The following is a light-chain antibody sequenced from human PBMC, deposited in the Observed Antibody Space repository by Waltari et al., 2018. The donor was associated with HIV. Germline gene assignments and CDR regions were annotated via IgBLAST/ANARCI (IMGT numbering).Light chain of an antibody. J-gene: IGLJ3*02. CDR3: QPYDSSLSAWV. CDR2: GNT. CDR1: GSHLGDDYY. Sequence: QSGLPHPPSLSGVPGQAVTVSGPGTGSHLGDDYYVHWYQQLPGTAPKLLIYGNTIRPSGVPDRFSGSKSGTPASLTITGLQADDEADYYCQPYDSSLSAWVFGGGTKLTVL. V-gene: IGLV1-40*01.